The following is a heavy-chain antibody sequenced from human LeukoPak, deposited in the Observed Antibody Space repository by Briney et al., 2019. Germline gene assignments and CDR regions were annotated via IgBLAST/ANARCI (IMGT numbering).Heavy chain of an antibody. CDR1: GFTFSSYS. V-gene: IGHV3-48*01. Sequence: RGSLRLSCAASGFTFSSYSMNWVRQAPGKGLEWVSYISSSSTIYYADSVKGRFTISRDNAKNSLYLQMNSLRAEDTAVYYCARGGGGWYYFDYWGQGTLVTVSS. J-gene: IGHJ4*02. CDR3: ARGGGGWYYFDY. CDR2: ISSSSTI. D-gene: IGHD6-19*01.